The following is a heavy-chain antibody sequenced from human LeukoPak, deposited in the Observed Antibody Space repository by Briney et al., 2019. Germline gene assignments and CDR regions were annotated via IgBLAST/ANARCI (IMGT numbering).Heavy chain of an antibody. CDR3: AKEGSNGDFDY. D-gene: IGHD1-26*01. V-gene: IGHV3-48*01. CDR1: GFTFSSYS. Sequence: GGSLRLSCAASGFTFSSYSMNWVRQAPGKGLEWVSYISSSSSTIYYADSVKGRFTISRDNSKNTLYLKMNSLRAGDTAVYYCAKEGSNGDFDYGGQGPLVTVS. CDR2: ISSSSSTI. J-gene: IGHJ4*02.